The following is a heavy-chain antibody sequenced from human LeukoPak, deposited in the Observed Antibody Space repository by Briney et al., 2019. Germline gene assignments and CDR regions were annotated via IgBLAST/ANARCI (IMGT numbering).Heavy chain of an antibody. Sequence: GGSLRLSCAASGFTFSSYGMHWVRQAPGKGLEWVAVIWYDGSNKYYADSVKGRFTISRDNSKNTLYLQMNSLRAEDTAVYYCARGPPGSDRAFDIWGQGTMATVSS. J-gene: IGHJ3*02. CDR2: IWYDGSNK. CDR3: ARGPPGSDRAFDI. CDR1: GFTFSSYG. D-gene: IGHD3-16*02. V-gene: IGHV3-33*01.